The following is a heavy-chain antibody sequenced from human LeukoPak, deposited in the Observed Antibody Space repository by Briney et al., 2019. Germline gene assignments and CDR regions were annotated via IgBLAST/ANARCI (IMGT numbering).Heavy chain of an antibody. CDR2: MNPNSGNT. CDR3: ARALHTLGYCSGGSCYKPDYYYYYYMDV. V-gene: IGHV1-8*03. Sequence: ASVEVSYKASGYTFTSYDINWVRQATGQGLEWMGWMNPNSGNTGYAQKFQGRVTITRNTSISTAYMELSSLRSEDTAVYYCARALHTLGYCSGGSCYKPDYYYYYYMDVWGKGTTVTISS. CDR1: GYTFTSYD. D-gene: IGHD2-15*01. J-gene: IGHJ6*03.